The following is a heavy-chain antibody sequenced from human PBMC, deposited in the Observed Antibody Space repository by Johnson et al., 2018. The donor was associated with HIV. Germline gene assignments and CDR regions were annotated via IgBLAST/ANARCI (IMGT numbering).Heavy chain of an antibody. D-gene: IGHD3-22*01. CDR3: ARGDSSGEAFDI. J-gene: IGHJ3*02. Sequence: VQLVESGGGLIQPGGSLRLSCAPSGFTVSSNYISWVRQAPGKGLEWVSAISSGGSTYYADPVKGRFTISRDNSKNTVYLQMNSLRAKDTAVYYCARGDSSGEAFDIWGQGTMVTDSS. CDR1: GFTVSSNY. V-gene: IGHV3-53*01. CDR2: ISSGGST.